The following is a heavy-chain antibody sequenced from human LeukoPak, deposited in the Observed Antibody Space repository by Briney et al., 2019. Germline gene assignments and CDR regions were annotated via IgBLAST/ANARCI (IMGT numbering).Heavy chain of an antibody. CDR3: ARASFFPYYYDSSGYFNY. Sequence: ASVKVSCKASGYTFTGYYMHWVRQAPGQGLEWMGWINPNSGGTNYAQKFQGRVTMTRDTSISTAYMELSRLRSDDTAVYYCARASFFPYYYDSSGYFNYWGQGTLVTVSS. D-gene: IGHD3-22*01. CDR1: GYTFTGYY. CDR2: INPNSGGT. V-gene: IGHV1-2*02. J-gene: IGHJ4*02.